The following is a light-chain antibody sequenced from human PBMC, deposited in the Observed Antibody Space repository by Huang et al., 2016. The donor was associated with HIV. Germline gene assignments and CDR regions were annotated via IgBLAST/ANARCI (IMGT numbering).Light chain of an antibody. CDR3: QQYGSSPLT. V-gene: IGKV3D-20*01. Sequence: DIVLTQSPATLSLSPGERATLSCGASQSLSSSYLAWYQQKPGLAPRLLIYDASNRATGIPDRFSGSGSGTDFTLTISRLEPEDFAVYYCQQYGSSPLTFGGGTKVEIK. CDR2: DAS. J-gene: IGKJ4*01. CDR1: QSLSSSY.